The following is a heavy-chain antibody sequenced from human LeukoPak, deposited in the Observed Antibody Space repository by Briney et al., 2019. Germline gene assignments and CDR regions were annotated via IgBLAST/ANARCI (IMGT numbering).Heavy chain of an antibody. CDR1: GGSITNYH. Sequence: SETLSLTCTVSGGSITNYHWNWIRQPPGKGLEYIGNINYSGGTNYNPSLKSRVTISLDTSKNQFSLNLTSETAADTAVYYCARTDYRLGPPSYWGQGTLVTVSS. CDR3: ARTDYRLGPPSY. V-gene: IGHV4-59*01. J-gene: IGHJ4*02. CDR2: INYSGGT. D-gene: IGHD4-11*01.